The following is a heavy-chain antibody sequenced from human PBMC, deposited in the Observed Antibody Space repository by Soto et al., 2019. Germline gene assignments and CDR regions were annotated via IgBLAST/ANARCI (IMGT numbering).Heavy chain of an antibody. V-gene: IGHV1-3*01. CDR2: INAGNGNT. CDR1: EYTFTNYA. Sequence: ASVKVSCKASEYTFTNYAMHWVRQAPGQRLEWMGWINAGNGNTKYSQKFQGRVTITRDTSASTAYMELSSLRSEVTAVYYCARVLSYYNWFDPWGQGTLVTVSS. D-gene: IGHD3-10*01. CDR3: ARVLSYYNWFDP. J-gene: IGHJ5*02.